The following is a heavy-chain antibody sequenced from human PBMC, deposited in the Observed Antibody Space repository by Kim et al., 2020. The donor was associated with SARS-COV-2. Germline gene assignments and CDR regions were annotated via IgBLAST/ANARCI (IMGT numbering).Heavy chain of an antibody. V-gene: IGHV3-30-3*01. Sequence: GGSLRLSCAASGFTFSSYAMHWVRQAPGKGLEWVAVISYDGSNKYYADSVKGRFTISRDNSKNTLYLQMNSLRAEDTAVYYCARDGRSEVDTAIGYYYYYGMDVWGQGTTVTVSS. CDR2: ISYDGSNK. CDR3: ARDGRSEVDTAIGYYYYYGMDV. J-gene: IGHJ6*02. D-gene: IGHD5-18*01. CDR1: GFTFSSYA.